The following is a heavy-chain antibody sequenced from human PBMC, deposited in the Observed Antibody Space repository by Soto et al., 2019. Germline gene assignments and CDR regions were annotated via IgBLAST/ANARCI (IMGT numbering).Heavy chain of an antibody. V-gene: IGHV3-33*01. CDR1: GFTFSSYG. CDR2: IWYDGSNK. CDR3: ARPASGWYLPFDY. Sequence: GGSLRLSCAASGFTFSSYGMHWVRQAPGKGLEWVAVIWYDGSNKYYADSVKGRFTISRDNSKNTLYLQMNSLRAEDTAVYYCARPASGWYLPFDYWGQGTLVTVSS. D-gene: IGHD6-19*01. J-gene: IGHJ4*02.